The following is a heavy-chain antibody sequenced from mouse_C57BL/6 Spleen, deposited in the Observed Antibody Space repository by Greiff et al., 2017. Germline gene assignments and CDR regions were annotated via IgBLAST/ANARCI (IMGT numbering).Heavy chain of an antibody. V-gene: IGHV1-72*01. D-gene: IGHD1-1*01. CDR2: IDPNSGGT. J-gene: IGHJ2*01. Sequence: QVHVKQPGAELVKPGASVKLSCKASGYTFTSYWMHWVKQRPGRGLEWIGRIDPNSGGTKYNEKFKSKATLTVDKPSSTAYMQLSSLTSEDSAVYYCAREEVITTPSFDYWGQGTTLTVSS. CDR3: AREEVITTPSFDY. CDR1: GYTFTSYW.